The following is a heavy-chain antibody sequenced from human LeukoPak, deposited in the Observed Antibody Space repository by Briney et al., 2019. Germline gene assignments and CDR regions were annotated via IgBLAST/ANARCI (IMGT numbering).Heavy chain of an antibody. Sequence: GASVKVSCKTSGYTFTSYAISWVRQAPGQGLEWMGWINTNTGNPTYAQGFTGRFVFSLDTSVSTAYLQIRSLKAEDTAVYYCARGGIGDPLRGDYWGQGTLVTVSS. CDR1: GYTFTSYA. CDR2: INTNTGNP. J-gene: IGHJ4*02. CDR3: ARGGIGDPLRGDY. D-gene: IGHD3-16*01. V-gene: IGHV7-4-1*02.